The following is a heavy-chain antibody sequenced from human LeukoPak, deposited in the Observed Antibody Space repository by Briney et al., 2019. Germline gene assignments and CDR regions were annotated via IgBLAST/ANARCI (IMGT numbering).Heavy chain of an antibody. CDR1: GFTFSNYA. CDR2: ISGYGSDT. J-gene: IGHJ4*02. CDR3: AKDSSGWYYFDY. Sequence: GGSLRLSCAASGFTFSNYAMSWVRQPPGKGLEWVSSISGYGSDTYYTDSVKGRFTISRDNSKNTVYLQMNSLRPENTAIYYCAKDSSGWYYFDYWGQGTLVTVSS. V-gene: IGHV3-23*01. D-gene: IGHD6-19*01.